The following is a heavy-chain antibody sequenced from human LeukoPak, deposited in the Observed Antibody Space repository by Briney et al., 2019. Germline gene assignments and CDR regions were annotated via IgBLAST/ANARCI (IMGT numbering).Heavy chain of an antibody. CDR1: GGSISSSSYY. CDR2: IYYSGST. J-gene: IGHJ4*02. CDR3: STIHTTVQLLDY. D-gene: IGHD4-11*01. V-gene: IGHV4-39*01. Sequence: PSETLSLTCTVSGGSISSSSYYWGRIPQPPGKGLEWIGSIYYSGSTYYNPSLKSRVTISEDTSKNQFSLKLSSVTAADTAVYYCSTIHTTVQLLDYWGQGTLVNVSS.